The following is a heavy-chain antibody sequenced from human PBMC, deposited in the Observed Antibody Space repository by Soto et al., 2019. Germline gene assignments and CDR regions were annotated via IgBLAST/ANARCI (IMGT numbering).Heavy chain of an antibody. CDR2: ISPIFGTA. J-gene: IGHJ4*02. CDR1: GGTFSSYA. Sequence: ASVKVSCKASGGTFSSYAISWVRQAPGQGLEWMGGISPIFGTANYAQKFQGRVTITADESTSTAYMELSSLRSEDTAVYYCARDTQDDSSGYYHDYWGQGTLVTVSS. D-gene: IGHD3-22*01. CDR3: ARDTQDDSSGYYHDY. V-gene: IGHV1-69*13.